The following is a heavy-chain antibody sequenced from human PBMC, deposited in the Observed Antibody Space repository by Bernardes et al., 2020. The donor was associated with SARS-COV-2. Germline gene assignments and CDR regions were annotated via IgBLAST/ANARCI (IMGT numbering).Heavy chain of an antibody. J-gene: IGHJ4*02. Sequence: GGSLRLSCTASGFTFSSYWMHWVRQAPGKGLVWVSRISGDGSTTTYADSVKGRFTISRDNARNTLYLQMSSLRAEDTAVYYCVRGPTDGHGRFEYWGQGTLGTVSS. CDR1: GFTFSSYW. V-gene: IGHV3-74*01. CDR2: ISGDGSTT. CDR3: VRGPTDGHGRFEY.